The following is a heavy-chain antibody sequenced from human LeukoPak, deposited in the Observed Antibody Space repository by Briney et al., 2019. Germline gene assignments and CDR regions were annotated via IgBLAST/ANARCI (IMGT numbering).Heavy chain of an antibody. CDR2: INHSGST. Sequence: KSSETLSLTCAVYGGSFSGYYWSWIRQPPGKGLEWIGEINHSGSTNYNPSLKSRVTISVDTSKNQFSLKLSSVTAADTAVYYCARVGFLELLRIDYWGQGTLVTVSS. CDR1: GGSFSGYY. CDR3: ARVGFLELLRIDY. D-gene: IGHD3-3*01. J-gene: IGHJ4*02. V-gene: IGHV4-34*01.